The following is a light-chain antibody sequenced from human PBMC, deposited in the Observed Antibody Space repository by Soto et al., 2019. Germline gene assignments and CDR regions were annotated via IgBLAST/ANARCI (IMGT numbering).Light chain of an antibody. J-gene: IGKJ1*01. V-gene: IGKV1-9*01. CDR2: AAS. Sequence: PSFLSASVGDRVTITCRASQDISDYLAWYQQRPGKAPKLLIYAASTLESGVPSRFSGSGSGTEFTLTISGLQPDDFETYYCQQYNTYSWTFGQGTKVDNK. CDR1: QDISDY. CDR3: QQYNTYSWT.